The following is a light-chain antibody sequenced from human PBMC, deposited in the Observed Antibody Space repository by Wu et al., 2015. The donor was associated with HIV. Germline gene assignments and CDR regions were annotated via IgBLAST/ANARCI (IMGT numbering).Light chain of an antibody. CDR3: QQYSGPLT. CDR1: QSVSSN. Sequence: EIVMTQSPATLSVSPGERATLSCRASQSVSSNLAWYQQKPGQPPRLLMYGASIRATGVPDRFSGSGSATDFTLTISRLEPGDFAVYYCQQYSGPLTFGGGTKVEIK. CDR2: GAS. V-gene: IGKV3D-15*01. J-gene: IGKJ4*01.